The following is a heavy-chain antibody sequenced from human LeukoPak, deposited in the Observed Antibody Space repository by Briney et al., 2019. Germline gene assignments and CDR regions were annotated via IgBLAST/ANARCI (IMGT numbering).Heavy chain of an antibody. V-gene: IGHV3-69-1*01. J-gene: IGHJ3*02. CDR3: ASPPGYSSGWYGESDAFDI. CDR1: GFTFSSYS. CDR2: ISSSSTI. D-gene: IGHD6-19*01. Sequence: PGGSLRLSCAASGFTFSSYSMNWVRQAPGKGLEWVSSISSSSTIYYADSVKGRFTISRDNAKNSLYLQMNSLRAEDTAVYYCASPPGYSSGWYGESDAFDIWGQGTMVTVSS.